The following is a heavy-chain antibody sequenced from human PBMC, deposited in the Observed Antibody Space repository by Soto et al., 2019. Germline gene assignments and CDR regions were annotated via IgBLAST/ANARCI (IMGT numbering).Heavy chain of an antibody. D-gene: IGHD3-10*01. V-gene: IGHV4-34*01. CDR1: GGSFSGYY. CDR2: INHSGST. J-gene: IGHJ3*02. CDR3: ASKFGELLADAFDI. Sequence: PSETLSLTCAVYGGSFSGYYWSWIRQPPGKGLEWIGEINHSGSTNYNPSLKSRVTISVDKSKNQFSLKLSSVTAADAAVYYCASKFGELLADAFDICGQGTMVT.